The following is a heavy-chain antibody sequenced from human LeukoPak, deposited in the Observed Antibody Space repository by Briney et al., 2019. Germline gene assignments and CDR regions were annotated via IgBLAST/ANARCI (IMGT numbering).Heavy chain of an antibody. D-gene: IGHD1-26*01. CDR2: ISGSGGST. Sequence: GGSLRLSCAASGFTFSSYAMSWVRQAPGKGLEWVSAISGSGGSTYYADSVEGRFTISRGNSKNTLYLQMNTLRAEDTAVYYCAKVGSGSYYWYFDLWGRGTLVTVSS. J-gene: IGHJ2*01. V-gene: IGHV3-23*01. CDR1: GFTFSSYA. CDR3: AKVGSGSYYWYFDL.